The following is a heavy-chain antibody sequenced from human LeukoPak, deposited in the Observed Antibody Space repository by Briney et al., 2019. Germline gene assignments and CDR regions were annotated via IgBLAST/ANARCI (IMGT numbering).Heavy chain of an antibody. V-gene: IGHV4-59*08. CDR1: GGSISNYY. Sequence: SETLSLTCTISGGSISNYYWTWIRQPPGKGREWIGYIYYDGSTNYNPSLKSRVTISVDTPKNQFSLKLSSVPAADTAVYYCARLRCERRGGSCYSVVDWFDPWGQGTLVTVSS. D-gene: IGHD2-15*01. CDR2: IYYDGST. CDR3: ARLRCERRGGSCYSVVDWFDP. J-gene: IGHJ5*02.